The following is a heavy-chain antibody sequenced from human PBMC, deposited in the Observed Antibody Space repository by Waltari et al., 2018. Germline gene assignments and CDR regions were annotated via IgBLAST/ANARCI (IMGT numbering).Heavy chain of an antibody. Sequence: EAQLLESGGDFVHPGGSLRLSCVVSGFTFSNSAMSWFRQARGKGGGGVSGISGRGESTYYTEAVKGRFTISRDNSKNMLYLQMSSLRGDDTAVYYCAKEGGRWLVANWVDFWGQGTLVTVSS. D-gene: IGHD6-19*01. CDR2: ISGRGEST. CDR3: AKEGGRWLVANWVDF. CDR1: GFTFSNSA. J-gene: IGHJ5*01. V-gene: IGHV3-23*01.